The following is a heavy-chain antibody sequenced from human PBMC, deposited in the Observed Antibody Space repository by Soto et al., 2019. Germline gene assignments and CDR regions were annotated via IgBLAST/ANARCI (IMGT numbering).Heavy chain of an antibody. Sequence: QVQLVESGGGVVQPGRSLRLSCAASGFTFSSYGMHWVRQAPGKGLEWVAVIWYDGSNKYYADSVKGRFTISRDNSKNTLYLQMNRLRAEDTAVYYCGRDRDFDWSKTFDYWGQGTLVTVSS. V-gene: IGHV3-33*01. CDR2: IWYDGSNK. J-gene: IGHJ4*02. CDR1: GFTFSSYG. CDR3: GRDRDFDWSKTFDY. D-gene: IGHD3-9*01.